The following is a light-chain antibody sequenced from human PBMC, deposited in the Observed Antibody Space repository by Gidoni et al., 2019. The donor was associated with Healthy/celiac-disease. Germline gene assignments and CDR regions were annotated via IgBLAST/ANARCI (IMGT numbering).Light chain of an antibody. J-gene: IGLJ3*02. V-gene: IGLV2-14*01. CDR2: DAS. Sequence: QSALTQPASVSGSPGQSITISCTGTSSDVGGYNYVSWYQQHPGKAPKLMIDDASNRPSGVSNRFSGSKSGNTASLTISGLQAEDEADYYCSSYTSSSTSWVFGGGTKLTVL. CDR1: SSDVGGYNY. CDR3: SSYTSSSTSWV.